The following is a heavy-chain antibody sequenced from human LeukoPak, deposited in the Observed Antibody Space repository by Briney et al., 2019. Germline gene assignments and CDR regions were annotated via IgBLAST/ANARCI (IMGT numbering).Heavy chain of an antibody. V-gene: IGHV3-11*06. CDR3: ARVGSTVAAGTPDY. Sequence: GGSLRLSCAASGFTFSDYYMSWIRQAPGKGLEWLSYISGSGNHTTYADSVRGRFTISRDNAKNSLSLQVNSLRADDTAVYYCARVGSTVAAGTPDYWGQGTLVTVSS. CDR2: ISGSGNHT. D-gene: IGHD6-13*01. CDR1: GFTFSDYY. J-gene: IGHJ4*02.